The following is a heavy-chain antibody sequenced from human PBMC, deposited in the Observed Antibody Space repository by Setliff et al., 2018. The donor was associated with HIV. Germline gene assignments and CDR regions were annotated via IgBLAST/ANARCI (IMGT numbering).Heavy chain of an antibody. CDR3: ARPRNSNNWEAVLF. CDR1: GGSFSGYF. CDR2: INHSGDT. Sequence: SETLSLTCAVYGGSFSGYFWTWIRQPPQKRLEWIGEINHSGDTNYNPSLTSRVTISVDTSKNQFSLKMTSVTAADMGVYYCARPRNSNNWEAVLFWGQGILVTVS. D-gene: IGHD1-26*01. J-gene: IGHJ4*02. V-gene: IGHV4-34*01.